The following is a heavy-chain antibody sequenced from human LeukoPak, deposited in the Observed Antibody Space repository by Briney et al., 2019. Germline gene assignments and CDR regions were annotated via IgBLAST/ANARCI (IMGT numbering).Heavy chain of an antibody. Sequence: GGSLRLSCAASGFTFSGSGMSWVRQAPGKGLEWISSSGDSNGSTYYADSLKGRFTISRDNSKNTLYLQMNNLRAEDTAVYYCAKGGCRGTCNPLAYWGQGALVTVSP. V-gene: IGHV3-23*01. J-gene: IGHJ4*02. CDR3: AKGGCRGTCNPLAY. CDR1: GFTFSGSG. CDR2: SGDSNGST. D-gene: IGHD2-15*01.